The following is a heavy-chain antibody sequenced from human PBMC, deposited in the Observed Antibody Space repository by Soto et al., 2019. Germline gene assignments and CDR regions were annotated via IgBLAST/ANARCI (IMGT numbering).Heavy chain of an antibody. CDR1: GFPFNSYA. J-gene: IGHJ4*02. CDR3: ARGDVAYGCSSTSCSKAFDD. V-gene: IGHV3-23*01. D-gene: IGHD2-2*01. CDR2: ISGSGGST. Sequence: PGGSLRLSCAASGFPFNSYAMSWVRQAPGEGLDWVSAISGSGGSTYYADSVKGRFTISRDNSKNTLYLQMNSLRAADTAVYYCARGDVAYGCSSTSCSKAFDDWGQGTLVTVSS.